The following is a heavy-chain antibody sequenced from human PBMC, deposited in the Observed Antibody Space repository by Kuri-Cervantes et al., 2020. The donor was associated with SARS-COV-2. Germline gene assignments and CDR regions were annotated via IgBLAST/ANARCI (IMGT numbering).Heavy chain of an antibody. D-gene: IGHD2-2*02. J-gene: IGHJ3*02. Sequence: GSLRLSCVVSGGAINTYNGWTWVRQPPGKGLQWIGEIFHDGSTKFNPSLSLRGRVTMSLDKSKNHFSLNLTSVTAADTAVYYCARESTYTFDIWGQGTLVTVSS. CDR3: ARESTYTFDI. V-gene: IGHV4-4*02. CDR2: IFHDGST. CDR1: GGAINTYNG.